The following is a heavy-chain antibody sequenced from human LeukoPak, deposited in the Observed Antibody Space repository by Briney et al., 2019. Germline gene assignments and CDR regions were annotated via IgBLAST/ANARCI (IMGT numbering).Heavy chain of an antibody. V-gene: IGHV3-23*01. J-gene: IGHJ5*02. CDR1: GFIFSNSA. CDR3: AKAQGDYYYDSSGYYDWFDP. Sequence: GGSLRLSCAASGFIFSNSAMNWVRQAPGKGLEWVSSISNSGGRTYYADSVKGRFTISRDDSKNTLYLQMNRLRAEDTAVYYCAKAQGDYYYDSSGYYDWFDPWGQGTLVTVSS. CDR2: ISNSGGRT. D-gene: IGHD3-22*01.